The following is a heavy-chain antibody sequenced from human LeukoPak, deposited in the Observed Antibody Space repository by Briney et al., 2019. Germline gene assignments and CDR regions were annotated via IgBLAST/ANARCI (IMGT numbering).Heavy chain of an antibody. V-gene: IGHV3-21*01. CDR3: ARGGIITSYAFEI. CDR1: GFSFSTYA. Sequence: GGSLRLSCAASGFSFSTYAISWVRQAPGKGLEWVSCISTTSSYIFYADSVRGRFTISRDNAKNSLYLQMDSLRAEDTAVYYCARGGIITSYAFEIWGQGTMVTLSS. J-gene: IGHJ3*02. CDR2: ISTTSSYI. D-gene: IGHD1-26*01.